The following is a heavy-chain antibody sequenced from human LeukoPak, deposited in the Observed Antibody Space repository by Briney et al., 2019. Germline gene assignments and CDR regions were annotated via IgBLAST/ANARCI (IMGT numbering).Heavy chain of an antibody. J-gene: IGHJ5*02. CDR3: ARQTVIIPTGMEGPWFDP. CDR2: IYYAGSS. CDR1: GVSIKNHY. D-gene: IGHD2/OR15-2a*01. Sequence: KPSETLSLTCTVSGVSIKNHYWSWIRQPPGKGLEWIANIYYAGSSNYNPSLKSRVSVSIDASKNHLSLQLTSVTAADTAIYYCARQTVIIPTGMEGPWFDPWGQGTLVAVSS. V-gene: IGHV4-59*08.